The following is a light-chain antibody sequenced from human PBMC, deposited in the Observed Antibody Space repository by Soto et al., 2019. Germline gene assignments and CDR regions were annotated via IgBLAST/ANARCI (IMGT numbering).Light chain of an antibody. V-gene: IGLV2-14*01. J-gene: IGLJ1*01. CDR2: EVS. CDR1: TSDVGGYNF. CDR3: SSYTSSSTTYV. Sequence: QSALTQPASVSGSPGQSITISCTGSTSDVGGYNFVSWYQQHPGKVPKLMIYEVSNRPSGVSNRFSGSKSGNTASLTISGLQGDDEADYYCSSYTSSSTTYVFGTGTQLTVL.